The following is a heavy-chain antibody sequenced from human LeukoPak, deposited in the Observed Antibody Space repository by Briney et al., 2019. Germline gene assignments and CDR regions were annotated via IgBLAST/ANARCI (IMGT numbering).Heavy chain of an antibody. D-gene: IGHD2-2*01. V-gene: IGHV4-34*01. J-gene: IGHJ4*02. CDR1: GGSFSGYY. Sequence: KSSETLSLTCAVYGGSFSGYYWSWIRQHPGKGLEWIGYIYYSGSTYYNPSLKSRVTISVDTSKNQFSLKLSSVTAADTAVYYCARALVPAAHDYWGQGTLVTVSS. CDR2: IYYSGST. CDR3: ARALVPAAHDY.